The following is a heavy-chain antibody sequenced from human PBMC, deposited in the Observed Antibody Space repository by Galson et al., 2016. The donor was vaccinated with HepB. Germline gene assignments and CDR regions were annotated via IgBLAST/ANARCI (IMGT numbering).Heavy chain of an antibody. Sequence: SETLSLTCGVSGASITSGHWWSCVRQPPGKGLEWIGEMSHTGGTNYNPSLKSRVTIALDKSNNQFSVKITSMTAADPAVYYCAASSGWWRLDSWGQGVLVTVSS. J-gene: IGHJ4*02. V-gene: IGHV4-4*02. CDR3: AASSGWWRLDS. D-gene: IGHD6-19*01. CDR2: MSHTGGT. CDR1: GASITSGHW.